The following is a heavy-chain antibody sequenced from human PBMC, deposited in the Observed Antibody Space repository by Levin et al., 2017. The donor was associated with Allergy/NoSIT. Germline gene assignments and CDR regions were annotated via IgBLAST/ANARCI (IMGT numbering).Heavy chain of an antibody. CDR2: INHSGST. J-gene: IGHJ4*02. CDR1: GGSFSGYY. V-gene: IGHV4-34*01. CDR3: ARGVAAAGPRYNFDY. Sequence: NSSETLSLTCAVYGGSFSGYYWSWIRQPPGKGLEWIGEINHSGSTNYNPSLKSRVTISVDTSKNQFSLKLSSVTAADTAVYYCARGVAAAGPRYNFDYWGQGTLVTVSS. D-gene: IGHD6-13*01.